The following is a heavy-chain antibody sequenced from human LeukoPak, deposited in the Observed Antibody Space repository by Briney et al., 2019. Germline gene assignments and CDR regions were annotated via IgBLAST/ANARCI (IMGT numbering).Heavy chain of an antibody. CDR1: GGSINTYY. Sequence: SETLSLTCTVSGGSINTYYWSWIRQPAGKGLEWIGRIYTSGSTNYNPSLKGRVTISIDKSKNQLSLKLSSVTAADTAVYYCARDLWRFDPWGQGTLVTVSS. V-gene: IGHV4-4*07. CDR2: IYTSGST. J-gene: IGHJ5*02. D-gene: IGHD2/OR15-2a*01. CDR3: ARDLWRFDP.